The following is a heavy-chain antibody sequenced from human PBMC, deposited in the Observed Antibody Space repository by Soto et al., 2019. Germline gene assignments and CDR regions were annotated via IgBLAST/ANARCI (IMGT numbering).Heavy chain of an antibody. CDR2: INHSGST. CDR1: GGSFSGYY. J-gene: IGHJ4*02. CDR3: ARDRIMITFGGVIAYLPRFDY. V-gene: IGHV4-34*01. D-gene: IGHD3-16*02. Sequence: QVQLQQWGAGLLKPSETLSLTCAVYGGSFSGYYWSWIRQPPGKGLEWIGEINHSGSTNYNPSLKSRVTISGDTSKNQFSLKLSSVTAADTAVYYCARDRIMITFGGVIAYLPRFDYWGQGTLVTVSS.